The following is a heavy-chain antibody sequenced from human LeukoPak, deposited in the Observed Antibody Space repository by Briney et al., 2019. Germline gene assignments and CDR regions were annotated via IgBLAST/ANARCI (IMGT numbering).Heavy chain of an antibody. Sequence: GGSLRLSCAASGFTFSSYGMHWVRQAPGKGLEWVAFIRYDGSNKYYADSVKGRFTISRDNSKNTLYLQMNSLRAEDTAVYYCAKVLDGDYDSSGYYHFIDYWGQGTLVTVSS. CDR3: AKVLDGDYDSSGYYHFIDY. V-gene: IGHV3-30*02. CDR1: GFTFSSYG. J-gene: IGHJ4*02. D-gene: IGHD3-22*01. CDR2: IRYDGSNK.